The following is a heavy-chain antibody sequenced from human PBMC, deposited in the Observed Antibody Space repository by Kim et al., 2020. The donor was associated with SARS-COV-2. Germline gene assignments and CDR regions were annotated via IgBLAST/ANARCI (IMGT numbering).Heavy chain of an antibody. Sequence: THDSPSLKSRVTISVDTSKTQVSLKLSSVTAAHTAVYSCARHSLWRNWFDPWGQGTLVTVSS. CDR2: T. V-gene: IGHV4-39*01. CDR3: ARHSLWRNWFDP. D-gene: IGHD3-10*01. J-gene: IGHJ5*02.